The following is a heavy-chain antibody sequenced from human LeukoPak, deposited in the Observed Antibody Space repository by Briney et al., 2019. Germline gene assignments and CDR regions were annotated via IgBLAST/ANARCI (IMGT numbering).Heavy chain of an antibody. CDR3: ARVLIGTLDY. CDR2: VTHSGST. J-gene: IGHJ4*02. D-gene: IGHD1-7*01. V-gene: IGHV4-34*01. CDR1: GGFFSDHF. Sequence: SETLSLTCAVYGGFFSDHFWTWVRQPPGKGLEWIEEVTHSGSTNSNPSLKSRVTVSVDTSKNQFSLNLSSVTAADTAVYYCARVLIGTLDYWGQGILVTVSS.